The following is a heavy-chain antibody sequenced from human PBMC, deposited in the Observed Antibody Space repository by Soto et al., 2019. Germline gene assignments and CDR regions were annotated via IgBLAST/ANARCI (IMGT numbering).Heavy chain of an antibody. D-gene: IGHD3-10*01. J-gene: IGHJ5*02. CDR2: IFHSGTT. CDR1: GEYISNGYY. Sequence: PSETLSLTCAVSGEYISNGYYWAWIRQPPGKWLEWIGSIFHSGTTYYNPSIKSRVTISVDTSKNQLSLKLSSVTAADTAVYYCARDNGSGPSWFDPWGQGTLVTVSS. V-gene: IGHV4-38-2*02. CDR3: ARDNGSGPSWFDP.